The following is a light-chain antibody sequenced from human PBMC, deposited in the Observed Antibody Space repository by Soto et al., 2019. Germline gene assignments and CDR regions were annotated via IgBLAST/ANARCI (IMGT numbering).Light chain of an antibody. J-gene: IGLJ1*01. V-gene: IGLV2-11*01. CDR2: DVS. CDR3: CSYAGSYTFGV. CDR1: SSDVGGYNY. Sequence: QSVLTQPPSVSGSPGQSVTISCTGTSSDVGGYNYVSWYQQHPGKAPKLMIYDVSKRPSGVPDRFSGSKSGNTASLTISGLQAEDEADYYCCSYAGSYTFGVFGTGTKLTVL.